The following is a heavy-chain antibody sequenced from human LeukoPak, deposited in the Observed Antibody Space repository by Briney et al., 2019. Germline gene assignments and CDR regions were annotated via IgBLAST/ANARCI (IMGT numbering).Heavy chain of an antibody. CDR3: ARGWGVSARPGYMDV. CDR1: GGSISSSSYY. D-gene: IGHD6-6*01. CDR2: IYTSGST. V-gene: IGHV4-61*02. Sequence: SETLSLTCTVSGGSISSSSYYWGWIRQPAGKGLEWIGRIYTSGSTNYNPSLKSRVTISVDTSKNQFSLRLSSVTAADTAVYYCARGWGVSARPGYMDVWGKGTTVTVSS. J-gene: IGHJ6*03.